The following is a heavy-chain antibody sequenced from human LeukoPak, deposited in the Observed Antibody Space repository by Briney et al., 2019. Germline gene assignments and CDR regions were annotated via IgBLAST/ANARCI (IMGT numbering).Heavy chain of an antibody. J-gene: IGHJ4*02. CDR3: ARDRVAAAPHFDY. D-gene: IGHD6-13*01. V-gene: IGHV1-3*01. Sequence: ASVKVSCKASGYTFTSYAMHWVRQAPGQRLEWMGWIDAGNGNTKYSQKFQGRVTITRDTSASTAYMELSSLRSEDTAVYYCARDRVAAAPHFDYWGQGTLVTVSS. CDR2: IDAGNGNT. CDR1: GYTFTSYA.